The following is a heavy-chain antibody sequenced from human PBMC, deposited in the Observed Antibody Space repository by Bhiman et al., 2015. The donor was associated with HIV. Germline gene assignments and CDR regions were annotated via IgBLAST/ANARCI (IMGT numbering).Heavy chain of an antibody. D-gene: IGHD3-10*01. CDR1: AFTFRTYW. CDR2: IKQDESEK. V-gene: IGHV3-7*05. Sequence: EVQLVESGEAWSAGGSLRLSCAASAFTFRTYWMSWVRQAPGKGLEWVANIKQDESEKYYVDSVKGRFTISRDNAKNSLFLQMHSLRAEDTAVYYCARVFGRERRGGFDYWGQGTLVTVSS. CDR3: ARVFGRERRGGFDY. J-gene: IGHJ4*02.